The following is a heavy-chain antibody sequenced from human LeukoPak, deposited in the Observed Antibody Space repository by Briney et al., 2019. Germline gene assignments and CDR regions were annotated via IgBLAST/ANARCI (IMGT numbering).Heavy chain of an antibody. Sequence: VASVKVSCKASGYTFTGYYMHWVRQAPGQGLEWMGGIIPIFGTANYAQKFQGRVTITADESTSTAYMELSSLRSEDTAVYYCARDKGGPLAFRWFDPWSQGTLVTVSS. CDR1: GYTFTGYY. J-gene: IGHJ5*02. CDR2: IIPIFGTA. V-gene: IGHV1-69*13. D-gene: IGHD1-26*01. CDR3: ARDKGGPLAFRWFDP.